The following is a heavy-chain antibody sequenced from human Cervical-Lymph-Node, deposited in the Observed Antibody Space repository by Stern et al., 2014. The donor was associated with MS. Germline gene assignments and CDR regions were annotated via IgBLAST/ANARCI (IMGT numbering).Heavy chain of an antibody. CDR3: AKQYFDSSGYSYYYGMDV. V-gene: IGHV3-23*04. Sequence: EVQLVESGGDLVQPGGSLRLSCAASGFTFNKYAMNWVRQAPGKGLEWVSTISGRGGSIYYADSVKGRFTISRDNSENTLYLQMHSLRAEDTAIYYCAKQYFDSSGYSYYYGMDVWGQGTTVTVSS. CDR1: GFTFNKYA. D-gene: IGHD3-22*01. J-gene: IGHJ6*02. CDR2: ISGRGGSI.